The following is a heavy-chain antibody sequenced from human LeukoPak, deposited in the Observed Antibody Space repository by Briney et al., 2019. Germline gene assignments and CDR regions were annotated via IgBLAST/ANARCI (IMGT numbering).Heavy chain of an antibody. J-gene: IGHJ4*02. CDR1: GFTFSRYA. Sequence: PGGSLRLSCAASGFTFSRYAMSGVRQAPGKGLEWVSAISVSGGSTYYAGSVKGRFTISRDNSENTLYLQMNSLRAEDTAVYYCAKSPNDYGDDLDYWGQGTLVTVSS. CDR2: ISVSGGST. D-gene: IGHD4-17*01. CDR3: AKSPNDYGDDLDY. V-gene: IGHV3-23*01.